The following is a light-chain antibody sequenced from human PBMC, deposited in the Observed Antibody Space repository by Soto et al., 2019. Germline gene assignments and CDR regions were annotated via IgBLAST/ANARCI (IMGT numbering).Light chain of an antibody. V-gene: IGKV1-6*01. CDR1: QSISNW. CDR3: LQDYNYPWT. Sequence: IPKSPSPSHLGASLGDSATTTCRASQSISNWLAWYQQKPGKAPKLLIYAASTLQSGVPSRFSGSGSGTDFTLTISSLQPEDFATYYCLQDYNYPWTFGQGTKVDIK. J-gene: IGKJ1*01. CDR2: AAS.